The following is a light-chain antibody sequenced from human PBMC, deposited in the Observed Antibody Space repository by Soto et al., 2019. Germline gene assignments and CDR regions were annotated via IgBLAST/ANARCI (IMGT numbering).Light chain of an antibody. V-gene: IGLV2-14*03. CDR3: NSYTSSSTYV. J-gene: IGLJ1*01. CDR1: SRDVGGFNY. Sequence: QSALTQPASVSGSPGQSITIACTGTSRDVGGFNYVSWYQQHPGKAPKLMIYDVTNRPSGVSYRFSGSKSGNTASLTISGLQAEDEADYSCNSYTSSSTYVFGTGTKVTVL. CDR2: DVT.